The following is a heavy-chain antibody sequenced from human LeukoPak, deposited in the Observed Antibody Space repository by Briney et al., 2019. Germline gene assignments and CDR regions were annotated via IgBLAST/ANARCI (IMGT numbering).Heavy chain of an antibody. CDR2: INPNSGGT. V-gene: IGHV1-2*02. D-gene: IGHD3-10*01. CDR3: ARGFRGDHGSGSYRLDY. J-gene: IGHJ4*02. CDR1: GYTFTGYY. Sequence: ASVKVSCKASGYTFTGYYMHWVRQAPGQGLEWMGWINPNSGGTNYAQKFQGRVTMTRDTSISTAYMELSRLRSDDTAVYYCARGFRGDHGSGSYRLDYWGQGTLVTVSS.